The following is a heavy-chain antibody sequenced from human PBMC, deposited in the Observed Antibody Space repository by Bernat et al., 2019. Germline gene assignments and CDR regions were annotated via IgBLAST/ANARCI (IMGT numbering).Heavy chain of an antibody. Sequence: QVQLQQWGAGLLKPSETLSLTCAVYGGSFSGYYWSWIRQPPGKGLEWIGEINHSGSTNYNPSLKSRVTISVDTSKNQFSLKLSSVTAADTAVYYCARVRHDFWSGYYKGPFDYWGQGTLVTVSS. CDR2: INHSGST. V-gene: IGHV4-34*01. CDR3: ARVRHDFWSGYYKGPFDY. D-gene: IGHD3-3*01. CDR1: GGSFSGYY. J-gene: IGHJ4*02.